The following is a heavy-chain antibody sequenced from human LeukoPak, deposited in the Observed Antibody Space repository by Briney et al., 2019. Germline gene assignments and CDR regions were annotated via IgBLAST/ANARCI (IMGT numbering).Heavy chain of an antibody. CDR2: IYTSGST. CDR1: GGSISSGSYY. Sequence: PSETLSLTCTGSGGSISSGSYYWRWIRQPAGKGLEWIARIYTSGSTNYNPSLKSRVTISVDTSKNQFSRKLSSVTAADTAVYYCARGDSSSWYYYYYYMDVWGKGTTVTISS. J-gene: IGHJ6*03. D-gene: IGHD6-13*01. V-gene: IGHV4-61*02. CDR3: ARGDSSSWYYYYYYMDV.